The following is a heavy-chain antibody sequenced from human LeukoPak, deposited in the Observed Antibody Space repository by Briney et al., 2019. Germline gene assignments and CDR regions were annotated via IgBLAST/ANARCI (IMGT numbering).Heavy chain of an antibody. J-gene: IGHJ4*02. CDR3: ARGIFGGRGTDDYYFDY. V-gene: IGHV1-69*01. D-gene: IGHD3-10*02. CDR2: IIPIFGTA. CDR1: GGTFSSYA. Sequence: SVKVSCKASGGTFSSYAISWVRQAPGQGLEWMGGIIPIFGTANYAQKFQGRVTITADESTSTAYMELSSLRSEDTAVYYCARGIFGGRGTDDYYFDYWGQGTLVTVSS.